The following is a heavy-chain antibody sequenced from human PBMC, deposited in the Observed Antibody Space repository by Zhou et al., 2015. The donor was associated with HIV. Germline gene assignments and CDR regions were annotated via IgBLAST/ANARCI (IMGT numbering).Heavy chain of an antibody. CDR2: ISAYNGNT. CDR1: GGSFSDSE. J-gene: IGHJ6*02. D-gene: IGHD2-21*02. V-gene: IGHV1-18*01. Sequence: QVQLVQSGTEVKRPGSSVKVSCKASGGSFSDSEISWVRQAPGQGLEWMGWISAYNGNTNYAQKLQGRVTMTTDTSTRTAYMELRSLRSDDTAVYYCARDRMETAVGYYNHYYGMDVWGQGTTVTVSS. CDR3: ARDRMETAVGYYNHYYGMDV.